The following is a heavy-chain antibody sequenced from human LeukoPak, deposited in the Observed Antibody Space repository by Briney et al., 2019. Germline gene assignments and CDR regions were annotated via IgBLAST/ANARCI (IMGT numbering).Heavy chain of an antibody. CDR1: GGSFSGYY. D-gene: IGHD6-19*01. J-gene: IGHJ4*02. CDR3: ARGTGWPQFDY. V-gene: IGHV4-34*01. CDR2: INHSGST. Sequence: SGTLSLTCAVYGGSFSGYYWSWIRQPPGKGLEWIGEINHSGSTNYNPSLKSRVTISVDTSKNQFSLQLNSVTPEDTAVYYCARGTGWPQFDYWGQGTLVTVSS.